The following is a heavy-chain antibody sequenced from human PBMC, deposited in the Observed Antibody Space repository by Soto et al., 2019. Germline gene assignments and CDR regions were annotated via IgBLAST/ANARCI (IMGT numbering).Heavy chain of an antibody. D-gene: IGHD2-2*01. J-gene: IGHJ4*02. CDR2: ISSSSSYI. CDR1: GFTFSSYS. Sequence: GGSLRLSCAASGFTFSSYSMNWVRQAPGKGLEWVSSISSSSSYIYYADSVKGRFTISRDNAKNSLYLQMNSLRAEDTAVYYCARDKGYCSSTSCYSPLDYWGQGTLVTVSS. CDR3: ARDKGYCSSTSCYSPLDY. V-gene: IGHV3-21*01.